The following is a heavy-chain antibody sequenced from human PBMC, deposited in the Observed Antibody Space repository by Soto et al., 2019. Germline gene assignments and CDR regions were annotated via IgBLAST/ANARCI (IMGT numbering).Heavy chain of an antibody. V-gene: IGHV4-34*01. J-gene: IGHJ4*02. CDR3: ARVRNRSIPAADFDY. Sequence: QVQLQQWGAGLLKPSETLSLTCAVYGGSFSGYYWSWIRQPPGKGLEWIGEINHSGSTNYNPSIKSRVTISVDTSKNQFSLKLSSVTAADTAVYYCARVRNRSIPAADFDYGGQGTLVTVSS. CDR1: GGSFSGYY. D-gene: IGHD2-2*01. CDR2: INHSGST.